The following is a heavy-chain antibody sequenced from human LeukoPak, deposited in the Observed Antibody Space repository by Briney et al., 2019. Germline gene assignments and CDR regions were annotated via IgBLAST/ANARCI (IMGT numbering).Heavy chain of an antibody. CDR2: INTNTGNP. CDR1: GYTFTSYA. J-gene: IGHJ5*02. D-gene: IGHD5-18*01. V-gene: IGHV7-4-1*02. Sequence: EASVKVSCKASGYTFTSYAMNWVRQAPGQGLEWMGWINTNTGNPTYAQGFTGRFVFSLDTSVSTAYLQISSLKAEDTAVYYCARDGSGYSYGYDWFDPWGQGTLVTVSS. CDR3: ARDGSGYSYGYDWFDP.